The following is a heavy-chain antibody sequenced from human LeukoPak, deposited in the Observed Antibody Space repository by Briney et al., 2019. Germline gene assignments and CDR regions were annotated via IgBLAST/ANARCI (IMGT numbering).Heavy chain of an antibody. CDR2: ISSSSIYI. J-gene: IGHJ4*02. V-gene: IGHV3-21*01. CDR3: ASDIVVVVAAAVSDY. CDR1: GFTFSSYS. D-gene: IGHD2-15*01. Sequence: GGSLRLSCAASGFTFSSYSMNWVRQAPGKGLEWVSSISSSSIYIYYADSVKGRFTISRDNAKNSPYLQMNSLRAEDTAVYYCASDIVVVVAAAVSDYWGQGTLVTVSS.